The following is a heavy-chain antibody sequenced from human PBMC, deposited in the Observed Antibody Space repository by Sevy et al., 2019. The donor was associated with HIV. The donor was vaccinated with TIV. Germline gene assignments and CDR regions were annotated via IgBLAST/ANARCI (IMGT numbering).Heavy chain of an antibody. V-gene: IGHV1-58*01. CDR1: GFTFTSSA. J-gene: IGHJ5*02. Sequence: ASVKVSCKASGFTFTSSAVQWVRQARGQRLEWIGWIVVGSGNTNYAQKFQERVTITRDMSTSTAYMELSSLRSEDTAVYYCAQYYYDSSGYYRSGWFDPWGQGTLVTVSS. D-gene: IGHD3-22*01. CDR3: AQYYYDSSGYYRSGWFDP. CDR2: IVVGSGNT.